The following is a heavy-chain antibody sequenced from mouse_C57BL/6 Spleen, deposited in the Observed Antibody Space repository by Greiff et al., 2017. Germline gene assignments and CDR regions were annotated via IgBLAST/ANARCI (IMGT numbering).Heavy chain of an antibody. CDR3: ARKGLYGSDY. J-gene: IGHJ2*01. CDR2: ISSGGSYT. CDR1: GFTFSSYG. V-gene: IGHV5-6*01. D-gene: IGHD1-1*01. Sequence: EVMLVESGGDLVKPGGSLKLSCAASGFTFSSYGMSWVRQTPDKRLEWVATISSGGSYTYYPDSVKGRFTISRDNAKNTLYLQMSSLKSEDTAMYYCARKGLYGSDYWGQGTTLTVSS.